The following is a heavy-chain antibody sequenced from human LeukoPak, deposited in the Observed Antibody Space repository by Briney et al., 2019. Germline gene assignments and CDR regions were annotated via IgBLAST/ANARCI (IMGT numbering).Heavy chain of an antibody. CDR1: GFTFSSYA. Sequence: GGSLRLSRAASGFTFSSYAMSWVRQAPGKGLEWVSAISGSGGSTYYADSVKGRFTVSRDNAKNTLYLQMNSLRAEDTAVYYCARDNRGSLGPFDCWGQGTLVTVSS. CDR2: ISGSGGST. J-gene: IGHJ4*02. V-gene: IGHV3-23*01. D-gene: IGHD3-10*01. CDR3: ARDNRGSLGPFDC.